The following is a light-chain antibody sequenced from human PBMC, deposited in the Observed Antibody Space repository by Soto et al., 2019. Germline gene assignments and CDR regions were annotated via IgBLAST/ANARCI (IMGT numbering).Light chain of an antibody. J-gene: IGLJ3*02. CDR3: AAWDVSFVV. CDR1: GCNIGTNT. V-gene: IGLV1-44*01. CDR2: SDN. Sequence: QSVLTQPPSASGTPGQWVTISCSGSGCNIGTNTVTWYQHLPVAAPRLLMYSDNQPPSGVPARFSGSKSGTSDSLAISGLHSEDEDDYYCAAWDVSFVVFGGGTKLTVL.